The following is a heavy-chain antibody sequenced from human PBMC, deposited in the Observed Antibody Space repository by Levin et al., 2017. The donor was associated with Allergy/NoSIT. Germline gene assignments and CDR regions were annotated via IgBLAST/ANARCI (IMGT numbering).Heavy chain of an antibody. V-gene: IGHV4-31*03. CDR2: IYYSGST. D-gene: IGHD2-2*03. J-gene: IGHJ4*02. CDR1: GGPISGGGYH. CDR3: AREDGSTFDF. Sequence: SETLSLTCTVSGGPISGGGYHWTWIRQHPETGLEWIGYIYYSGSTFYNPSLKSRLIISVDTSKNQFSLNVSSVTAADTAVYYCAREDGSTFDFWGQGALVTVAS.